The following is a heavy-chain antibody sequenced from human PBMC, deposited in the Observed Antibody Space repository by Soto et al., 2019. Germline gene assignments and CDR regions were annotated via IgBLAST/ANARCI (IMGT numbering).Heavy chain of an antibody. CDR1: GYTFTSYA. CDR2: INAGNGNT. V-gene: IGHV1-3*01. D-gene: IGHD3-16*02. CDR3: ARAFYIWGSYREYYFDY. J-gene: IGHJ4*02. Sequence: ASVKVSCKASGYTFTSYAMHWVRQAPGQRLEWMGWINAGNGNTKYSQKFQGRVTITRDTSASTAYMELSSLRSEDTAVYYCARAFYIWGSYREYYFDYWGQGTLVTVSS.